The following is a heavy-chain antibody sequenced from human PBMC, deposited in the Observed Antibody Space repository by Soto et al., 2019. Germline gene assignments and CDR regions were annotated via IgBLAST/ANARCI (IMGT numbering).Heavy chain of an antibody. D-gene: IGHD2-15*01. Sequence: SETLSLTCTVSGGSISSSSYYWGWIRQPLGKGLEWIGSIYYSGSTYYNPSLKSRVTISVDTSKNQFSLKLSSVTAADTAVYYCARRRGYCSGGSCYPEIPYGMDVWGQGTTVTVSS. CDR3: ARRRGYCSGGSCYPEIPYGMDV. CDR2: IYYSGST. CDR1: GGSISSSSYY. J-gene: IGHJ6*02. V-gene: IGHV4-39*01.